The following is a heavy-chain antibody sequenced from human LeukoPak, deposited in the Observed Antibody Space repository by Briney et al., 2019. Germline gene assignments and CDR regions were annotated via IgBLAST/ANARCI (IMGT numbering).Heavy chain of an antibody. CDR2: IYSGGST. V-gene: IGHV3-53*01. CDR1: GFTVSSNY. D-gene: IGHD6-13*01. CDR3: ARAAAGPKYFDY. J-gene: IGHJ4*02. Sequence: GGSLRLSCAASGFTVSSNYMSWVRQAPGKGLEWVSVIYSGGSTYYADSVKGRFTISRDNSKNTLYLQMNSLRAEDTAVYYCARAAAGPKYFDYWGQGTLVTVSS.